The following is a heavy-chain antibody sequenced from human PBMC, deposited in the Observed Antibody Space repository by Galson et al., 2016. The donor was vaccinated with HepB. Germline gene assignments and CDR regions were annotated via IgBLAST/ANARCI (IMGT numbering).Heavy chain of an antibody. CDR2: IVPFLGRA. Sequence: SVKVSCKASGGTFSTYAIAWVRQAPGQGPEWMGRIVPFLGRADYAQKFQGRLTLVADKSPATASMDLPRLTSEDTALYSCARAGRTTALAGQFWFFDLWGRGTLVTVSS. CDR1: GGTFSTYA. V-gene: IGHV1-69*04. CDR3: ARAGRTTALAGQFWFFDL. J-gene: IGHJ2*01. D-gene: IGHD1-1*01.